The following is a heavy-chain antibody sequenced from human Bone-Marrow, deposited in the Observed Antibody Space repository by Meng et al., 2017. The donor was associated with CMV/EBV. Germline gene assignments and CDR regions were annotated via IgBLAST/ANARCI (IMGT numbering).Heavy chain of an antibody. CDR1: EYIFTEYY. J-gene: IGHJ4*02. CDR3: ARGRGAFDY. D-gene: IGHD3-10*01. CDR2: MNPNSGNT. V-gene: IGHV1-8*03. Sequence: ASVKVSCKASEYIFTEYYLHWVRQAPGQGLEWMGWMNPNSGNTGYAQKFQGRVTITRDTSITTAYLELSSLTSEDMAVYYCARGRGAFDYWGQGSPVTVSS.